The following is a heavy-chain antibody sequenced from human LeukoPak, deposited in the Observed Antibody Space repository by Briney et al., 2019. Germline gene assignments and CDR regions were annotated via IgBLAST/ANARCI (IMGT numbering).Heavy chain of an antibody. D-gene: IGHD1/OR15-1a*01. CDR3: AKVYWNNYYYDY. CDR1: GFTLSTYA. Sequence: GGSLILSCAASGFTLSTYAMSWVRQAPGKGLEWVSAISDSGDNTHYADSVKGRFTISRDSSKSTLYLQMNSLRADDTAVYYCAKVYWNNYYYDYWGQGTLVTVSS. V-gene: IGHV3-23*01. J-gene: IGHJ4*02. CDR2: ISDSGDNT.